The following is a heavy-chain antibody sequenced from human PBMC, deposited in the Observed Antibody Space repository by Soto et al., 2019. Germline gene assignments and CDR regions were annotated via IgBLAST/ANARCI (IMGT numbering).Heavy chain of an antibody. CDR1: GFTFDDYA. V-gene: IGHV3-9*01. D-gene: IGHD6-13*01. J-gene: IGHJ6*02. Sequence: EVQLVESGGGLVQPGRSLRLSCAASGFTFDDYAIHWVRQAPGKGLEWVSGISWNSGSIGYADSVKGRFTISRDNAKNSLYLQMNSLRAEDTALYYCAKDFSWYDYGMDVWGQGTTVTVSS. CDR3: AKDFSWYDYGMDV. CDR2: ISWNSGSI.